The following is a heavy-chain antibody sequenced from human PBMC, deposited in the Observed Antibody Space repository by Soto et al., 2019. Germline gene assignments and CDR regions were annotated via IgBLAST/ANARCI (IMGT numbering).Heavy chain of an antibody. J-gene: IGHJ6*02. D-gene: IGHD2-2*01. CDR3: AKGTYCSSTSCHSPPYYYYGMDV. Sequence: GGSLRLSCAASGFTFSSYGMHWVRQAPGKGLGWVAVISYDGSNKYYADSVKGRFTISRDNSKNTLYLQMNSLRAEDTAVYYCAKGTYCSSTSCHSPPYYYYGMDVWGQGTTVTVSS. CDR2: ISYDGSNK. V-gene: IGHV3-30*18. CDR1: GFTFSSYG.